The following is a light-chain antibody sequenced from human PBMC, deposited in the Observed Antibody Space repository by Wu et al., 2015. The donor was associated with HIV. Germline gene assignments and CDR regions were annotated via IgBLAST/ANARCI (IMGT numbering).Light chain of an antibody. Sequence: AIQLTQSPSSLSASIGDRVNITCRASQDIFTYLAWYQQTPGKAPRVLIYDASTLQRGVSSRFSGSGSGTHFTLSISGLQREDFAIYFCQQLNSFPLTFGQGSRLEI. V-gene: IGKV1-13*02. J-gene: IGKJ5*01. CDR3: QQLNSFPLT. CDR2: DAS. CDR1: QDIFTY.